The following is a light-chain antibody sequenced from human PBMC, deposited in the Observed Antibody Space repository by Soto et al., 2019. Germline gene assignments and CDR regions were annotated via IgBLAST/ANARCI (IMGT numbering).Light chain of an antibody. CDR1: QSVSSDS. V-gene: IGKV3-20*01. Sequence: EIVLTQSPGTLSLSPGERATLSCRASQSVSSDSLAWYQQRPGQAPRLLIYAASSRATGIPDRFSGSGSGTDFTLTISRLAPEDFALYFCQQYSDSLGTFGQGTKVEI. J-gene: IGKJ1*01. CDR2: AAS. CDR3: QQYSDSLGT.